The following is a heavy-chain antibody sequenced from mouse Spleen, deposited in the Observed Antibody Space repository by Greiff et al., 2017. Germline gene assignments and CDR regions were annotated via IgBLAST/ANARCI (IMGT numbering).Heavy chain of an antibody. J-gene: IGHJ4*01. Sequence: VKLMESGAELMKPGASVKLSCKATGYTFTGYWIEWVKQRPGHGLEWIGEILPGSGSTNYNEKFKGKATFTADTSSNTAYMRLSSLTTEDSAIYYCARDLYKKRDYYAMDYWGQGTSVTVSS. CDR2: ILPGSGST. D-gene: IGHD1-3*01. V-gene: IGHV1-9*01. CDR1: GYTFTGYW. CDR3: ARDLYKKRDYYAMDY.